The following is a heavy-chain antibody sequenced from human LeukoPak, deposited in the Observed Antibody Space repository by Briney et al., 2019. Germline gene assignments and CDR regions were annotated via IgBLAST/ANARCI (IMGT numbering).Heavy chain of an antibody. CDR3: ARVGSTWSYYFDY. CDR1: GASISSEDYY. Sequence: SEALSLTCTVSGASISSEDYYWSWVRQPPGKGLEWIGYIYYSGSTYYDPSLKSRATISADTSKNQFSLELNSVTAADTAIYFCARVGSTWSYYFDYWGQGTLATVSS. J-gene: IGHJ4*02. V-gene: IGHV4-30-4*01. CDR2: IYYSGST. D-gene: IGHD3-10*01.